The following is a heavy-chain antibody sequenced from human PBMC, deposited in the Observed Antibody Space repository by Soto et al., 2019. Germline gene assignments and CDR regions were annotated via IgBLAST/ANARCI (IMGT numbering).Heavy chain of an antibody. Sequence: EVQLLESGGGLVQPGGSLRLSCAASGFTFSSYAMSWVRQAPGKGLEWVSAISGSGGSTYYADSVKGRFTISRDNSKNTLYLQMNSLRAEDTAVYYCAKDVAPYYDFWSGYSTEGAFDYWGQGTLVTVSS. CDR3: AKDVAPYYDFWSGYSTEGAFDY. CDR2: ISGSGGST. J-gene: IGHJ4*02. CDR1: GFTFSSYA. V-gene: IGHV3-23*01. D-gene: IGHD3-3*01.